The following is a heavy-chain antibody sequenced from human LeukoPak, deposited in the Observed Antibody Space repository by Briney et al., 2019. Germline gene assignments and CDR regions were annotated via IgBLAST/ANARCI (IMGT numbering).Heavy chain of an antibody. D-gene: IGHD3-10*01. J-gene: IGHJ4*02. V-gene: IGHV1-8*01. CDR1: GYTFTSYD. CDR3: ARGSGLWFGESVDY. Sequence: ASVKVSCKASGYTFTSYDINWVRQATGQGLEWMGWMNPNSGNTGYAQKFQGRVTMTRNTSISTAYMELSSLRSDDTAVYYCARGSGLWFGESVDYWGQGTLVTVSS. CDR2: MNPNSGNT.